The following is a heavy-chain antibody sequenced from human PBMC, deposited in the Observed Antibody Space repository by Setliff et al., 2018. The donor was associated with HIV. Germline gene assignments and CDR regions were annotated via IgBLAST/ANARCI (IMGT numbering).Heavy chain of an antibody. Sequence: GGSLRLSCAASGFTFSNYNMNWVRQAPGKGLEWVSSISRISTYIYYADSVKGRFTISRDNSKNTLYLQMNSLRVEDTAVYYCAGDPGLPNGMDVWGQGTTVTVSS. CDR2: ISRISTYI. J-gene: IGHJ6*02. CDR1: GFTFSNYN. CDR3: AGDPGLPNGMDV. V-gene: IGHV3-21*04.